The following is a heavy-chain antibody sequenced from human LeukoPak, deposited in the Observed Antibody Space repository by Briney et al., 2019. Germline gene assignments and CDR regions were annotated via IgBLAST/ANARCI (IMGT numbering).Heavy chain of an antibody. CDR1: GFTVSNNY. CDR3: ARGTTNGHDAFDI. V-gene: IGHV3-66*01. J-gene: IGHJ3*02. D-gene: IGHD4-17*01. CDR2: IYNGGRT. Sequence: GGSLRLSCAASGFTVSNNYMSWVRQAPGEGLEWVSAIYNGGRTYYADSVTGRFTISRDNSKNTLYLHMNSLRDEDVAVYYCARGTTNGHDAFDIWGQGTMVTVSS.